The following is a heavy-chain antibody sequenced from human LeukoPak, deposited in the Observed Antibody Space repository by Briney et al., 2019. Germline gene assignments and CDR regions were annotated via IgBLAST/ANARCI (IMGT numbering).Heavy chain of an antibody. V-gene: IGHV4-59*12. J-gene: IGHJ4*02. Sequence: SETLSLTCTVSGGSISSYYWSWIRQPPGKGLEWIGYIYYSGSTNYNPSLKSRVTISVDTSKNQFSLKLSSVTAADTAVYYCARGGLYSSASYYFDYWGQGTLVTVSS. CDR1: GGSISSYY. D-gene: IGHD6-6*01. CDR2: IYYSGST. CDR3: ARGGLYSSASYYFDY.